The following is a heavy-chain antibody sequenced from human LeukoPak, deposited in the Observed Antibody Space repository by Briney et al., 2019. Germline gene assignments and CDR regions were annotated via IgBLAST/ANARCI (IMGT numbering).Heavy chain of an antibody. J-gene: IGHJ4*02. CDR3: ARAHMTTVTLGDY. CDR1: GYTLTDYY. Sequence: GASVKVSCKASGYTLTDYYIHWVRQAPGQGLEWMGWINPNSGVTNYAQKFQGRVTLTRDTPISTAYMEVSRLRSDDTAVYYCARAHMTTVTLGDYWGQGTPVTVSS. CDR2: INPNSGVT. V-gene: IGHV1-2*02. D-gene: IGHD4-11*01.